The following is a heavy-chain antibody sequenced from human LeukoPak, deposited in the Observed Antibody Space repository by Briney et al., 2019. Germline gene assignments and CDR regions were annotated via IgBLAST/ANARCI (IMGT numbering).Heavy chain of an antibody. D-gene: IGHD3-3*01. CDR1: GFTFSSYG. CDR3: AKDRLVRVTIFGVAMGGDY. Sequence: GRSLRLSCAASGFTFSSYGMHWVRQAPGKGLEWVAVISYDGSDKYYADSVKGRFTISRDNSKNTLYLQMNSLRAEDTAVHYCAKDRLVRVTIFGVAMGGDYWGQGTLVTVSS. V-gene: IGHV3-30*18. CDR2: ISYDGSDK. J-gene: IGHJ4*02.